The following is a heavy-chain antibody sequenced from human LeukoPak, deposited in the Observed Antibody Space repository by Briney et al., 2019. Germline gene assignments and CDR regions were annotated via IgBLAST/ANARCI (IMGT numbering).Heavy chain of an antibody. D-gene: IGHD3-22*01. CDR1: GFTFSSYA. CDR2: ISGSGGST. V-gene: IGHV3-23*01. J-gene: IGHJ4*02. Sequence: GGSLRLSCAASGFTFSSYAMSWVRQAPGKGLEWVSDISGSGGSTYYADSVKGRFTISRDNSKNSLYLQMNSLRAEDTAVYYCARTYYYDSSGYYGYWGQGTLVTVSS. CDR3: ARTYYYDSSGYYGY.